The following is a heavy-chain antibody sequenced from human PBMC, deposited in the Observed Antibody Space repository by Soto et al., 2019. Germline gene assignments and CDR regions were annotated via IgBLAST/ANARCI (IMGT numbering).Heavy chain of an antibody. CDR3: ARGRYWDY. Sequence: QVHLVQSGAEVKKPGASVKVSCKGSGYAFTTYGITWVRQDPGQGLEWMGWISAHNGNTNYAQKLQGRVTVTRDTSTSTAYMELRSLRSDDTAVYYCARGRYWDYWGQGALVTVSS. CDR1: GYAFTTYG. V-gene: IGHV1-18*01. CDR2: ISAHNGNT. D-gene: IGHD2-8*02. J-gene: IGHJ4*02.